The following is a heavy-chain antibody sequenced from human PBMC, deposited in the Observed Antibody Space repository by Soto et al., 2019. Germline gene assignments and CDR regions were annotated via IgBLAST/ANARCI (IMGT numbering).Heavy chain of an antibody. CDR3: AKCLRNYAADNFDN. CDR1: GFTFNNYA. CDR2: ITGGGAGT. J-gene: IGHJ4*02. D-gene: IGHD4-4*01. Sequence: EVQLLESGGGLVQPGGSLRLSCAASGFTFNNYAMSWVRQAPGKGLEWVSTITGGGAGTYYADSVKGRFTISRDNSDNTLYLQMNSLRVEDTALYYCAKCLRNYAADNFDNWGQGTLVTVSS. V-gene: IGHV3-23*01.